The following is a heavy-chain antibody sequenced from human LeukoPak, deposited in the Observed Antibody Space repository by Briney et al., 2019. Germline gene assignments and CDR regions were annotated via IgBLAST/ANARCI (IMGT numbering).Heavy chain of an antibody. CDR3: ARGVCTSSYCYAGDYGLDV. Sequence: SETLSLTCTVSSGSISSYYWSWIRKPPGKGLEWIGYIFSGGITNYNPSLKSRTTISLDTSESQFSLTVTSVTAADTAAYYCARGVCTSSYCYAGDYGLDVWGQGTTVTVSS. CDR1: SGSISSYY. J-gene: IGHJ6*02. V-gene: IGHV4-59*08. CDR2: IFSGGIT. D-gene: IGHD2-2*01.